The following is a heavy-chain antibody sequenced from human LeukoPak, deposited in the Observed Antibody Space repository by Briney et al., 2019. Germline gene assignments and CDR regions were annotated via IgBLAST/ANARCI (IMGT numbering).Heavy chain of an antibody. CDR1: GFTLSSYW. J-gene: IGHJ4*02. Sequence: LSGGSLRLSCAASGFTLSSYWMSWVRQAPGKGLEWVANIKQDGSEKYYVDSVKGRFTISRDNAKNSLYLQMNSLRAEDTAVYYCAREGPTDIVVVVAAIDYWGQGTLVTVSS. CDR2: IKQDGSEK. CDR3: AREGPTDIVVVVAAIDY. D-gene: IGHD2-15*01. V-gene: IGHV3-7*01.